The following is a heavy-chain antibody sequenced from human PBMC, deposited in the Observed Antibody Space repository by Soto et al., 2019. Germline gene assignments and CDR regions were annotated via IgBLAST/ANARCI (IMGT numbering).Heavy chain of an antibody. J-gene: IGHJ5*02. D-gene: IGHD3-3*01. Sequence: QVQLVQSGAEVKKPGASVKVSCKASGYTFTSYAMHWVRQAPGQRLEWMGWINAGNGNTKYSQKFQGRVTITRDTSASTAYMELSSLRSEDTAVYYCATARITIFGVVIGWFDPWGQGTLVTVSS. CDR1: GYTFTSYA. V-gene: IGHV1-3*01. CDR3: ATARITIFGVVIGWFDP. CDR2: INAGNGNT.